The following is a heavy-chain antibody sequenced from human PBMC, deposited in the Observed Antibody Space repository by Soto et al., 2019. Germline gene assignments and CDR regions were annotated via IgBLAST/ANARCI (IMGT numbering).Heavy chain of an antibody. J-gene: IGHJ3*02. CDR1: GGSISSYY. V-gene: IGHV4-4*07. CDR2: IYTSGST. CDR3: ARDQQLAAWGAFDI. Sequence: SETLSLTCTVSGGSISSYYWSWIRQPAGKGLEWIGRIYTSGSTNYNPSLKSRVTMSVDTSKNQFSLRLSSVTAADTAVYYCARDQQLAAWGAFDIWGQGTMITVSS. D-gene: IGHD6-13*01.